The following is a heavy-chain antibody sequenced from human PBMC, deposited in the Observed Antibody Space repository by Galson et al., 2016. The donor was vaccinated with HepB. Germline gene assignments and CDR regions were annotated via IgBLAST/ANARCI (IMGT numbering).Heavy chain of an antibody. CDR3: ARSYLLGRGFGW. J-gene: IGHJ4*02. CDR2: TFYRSNWQN. D-gene: IGHD7-27*01. CDR1: GDSVSSNSAG. V-gene: IGHV6-1*01. Sequence: CAISGDSVSSNSAGWNWIRQSPSRGLEWLGRTFYRSNWQNDYAESVKSRISINPDTSKNQFSLQLNSVTPEGTAVYYCARSYLLGRGFGWWGQGTLVTVSS.